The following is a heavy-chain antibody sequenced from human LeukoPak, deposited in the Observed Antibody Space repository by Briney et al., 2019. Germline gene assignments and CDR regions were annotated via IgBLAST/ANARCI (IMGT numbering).Heavy chain of an antibody. D-gene: IGHD5-18*01. CDR2: ISSSGSTI. Sequence: GGSLRLSCAASGFTFSDYYMSWIRQAPGKGLEWVSYISSSGSTIYYADSVKGRFTISRDNAKNSLYLQMNSLRAEDTAVYYCASRRDSYGYYYYGMDVWGQGTTVTVSS. CDR3: ASRRDSYGYYYYGMDV. V-gene: IGHV3-11*01. CDR1: GFTFSDYY. J-gene: IGHJ6*02.